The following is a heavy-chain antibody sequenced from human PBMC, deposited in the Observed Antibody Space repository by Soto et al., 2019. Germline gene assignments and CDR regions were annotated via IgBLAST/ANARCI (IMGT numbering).Heavy chain of an antibody. CDR2: ISGSGGRS. J-gene: IGHJ4*02. CDR3: AKAYFVWSSEQPYYFDY. D-gene: IGHD3-16*01. Sequence: EVQLLESGGGLVQHGGSLRLSCAASGFTFSNYAMTWVRQGPGKGLEWVSGISGSGGRSYYADSVKGRFTISRDNSKSRLYLQMTGLRAEDTAVYYCAKAYFVWSSEQPYYFDYWGQGTLVTVSS. CDR1: GFTFSNYA. V-gene: IGHV3-23*01.